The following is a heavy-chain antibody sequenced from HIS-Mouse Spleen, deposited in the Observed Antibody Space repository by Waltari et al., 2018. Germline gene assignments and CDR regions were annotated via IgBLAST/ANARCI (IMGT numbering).Heavy chain of an antibody. V-gene: IGHV2-70*15. CDR3: ARIAEGYSSGWYAFDY. CDR2: IDWEEHK. CDR1: GFSLSTSGMC. D-gene: IGHD6-19*01. Sequence: QVTLRESGPALVKPTQTLTLTCTFSGFSLSTSGMCVSWIRQPPGKALEWLARIDWEEHKYYSTTLKTRLTISKDTSKNQVVLTMTNMDPVDTATYYCARIAEGYSSGWYAFDYWGQGTLVTVSS. J-gene: IGHJ4*02.